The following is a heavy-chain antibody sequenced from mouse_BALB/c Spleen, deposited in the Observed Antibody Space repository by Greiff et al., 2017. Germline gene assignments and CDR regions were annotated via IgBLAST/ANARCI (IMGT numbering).Heavy chain of an antibody. D-gene: IGHD2-3*01. Sequence: EVKLQESGGGLVQPGGSMKLSCVASGFTFSNYWMNWVRQSPEKGLEWVAEIRLKSNNYATHYAESVKGRFTISRDDSKSSVYLQMNNLRAEDTGIYYCTREGWHCDYWGQGTTLTVSS. CDR1: GFTFSNYW. CDR3: TREGWHCDY. V-gene: IGHV6-6*02. J-gene: IGHJ2*01. CDR2: IRLKSNNYAT.